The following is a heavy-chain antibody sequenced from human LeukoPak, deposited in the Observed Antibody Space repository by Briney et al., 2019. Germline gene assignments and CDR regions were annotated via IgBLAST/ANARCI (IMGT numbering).Heavy chain of an antibody. CDR3: AKDANYDSSGYPHGFDI. CDR1: GYTFTGYH. J-gene: IGHJ3*02. Sequence: ASVKVSCKASGYTFTGYHMHWVRQASGQGLEWMAWISPNSGGTNYAQKFQGRVTVTTDTSISTAYMELSRLTSDDTAVYYCAKDANYDSSGYPHGFDIWGQGTMVTVSS. V-gene: IGHV1-2*02. CDR2: ISPNSGGT. D-gene: IGHD3-22*01.